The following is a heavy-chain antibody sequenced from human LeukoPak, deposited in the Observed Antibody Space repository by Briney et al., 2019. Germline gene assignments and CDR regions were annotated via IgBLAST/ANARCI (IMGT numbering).Heavy chain of an antibody. D-gene: IGHD3-22*01. V-gene: IGHV4-4*07. CDR1: GGSISSYY. CDR3: ARGRDTITMISRGDY. J-gene: IGHJ4*02. CDR2: IYTSGST. Sequence: SETLSLTCTVSGGSISSYYWSWIRQPAGKGLEWIGRIYTSGSTNYNPSLKSRVTISVDTSKNQFSLKLSSVTAADTAVYYCARGRDTITMISRGDYWGQGTLVTVSS.